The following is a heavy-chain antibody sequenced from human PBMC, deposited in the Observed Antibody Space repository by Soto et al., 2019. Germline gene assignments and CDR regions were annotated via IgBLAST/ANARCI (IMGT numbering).Heavy chain of an antibody. D-gene: IGHD2-2*01. CDR2: ITSSSSYI. V-gene: IGHV3-21*01. Sequence: EVQLVESGGGLVKPGGSLRLSCAASGFTFSSYSMNWVHQAPGKGLEWVSSITSSSSYIYYAGSVKGRFTISRDNAKNSLYLQLNRLRAEDTAVYYCARDSYCSSTSCYADAFDIWGQGTIVTVSS. CDR1: GFTFSSYS. J-gene: IGHJ3*02. CDR3: ARDSYCSSTSCYADAFDI.